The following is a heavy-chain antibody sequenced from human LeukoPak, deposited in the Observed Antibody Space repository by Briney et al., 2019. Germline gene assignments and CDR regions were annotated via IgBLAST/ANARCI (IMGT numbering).Heavy chain of an antibody. CDR2: ISTYNGNT. CDR1: GYTFTGYY. Sequence: ASVKVSCKASGYTFTGYYMHWVRQAPGQGLEWMGWISTYNGNTNYAQKLQGRVTMTTDTSTSTAYMELRSLRSDDTAVYYCARAGRDYVWGSYQYYFDYWGQGTLVTVSS. D-gene: IGHD3-16*02. J-gene: IGHJ4*02. CDR3: ARAGRDYVWGSYQYYFDY. V-gene: IGHV1-18*04.